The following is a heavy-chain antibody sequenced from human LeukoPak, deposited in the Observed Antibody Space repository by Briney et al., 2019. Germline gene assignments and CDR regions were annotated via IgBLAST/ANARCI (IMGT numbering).Heavy chain of an antibody. Sequence: PGGSRRLSGAPSGFTFSTYGMNWVRQAPGKGLDWVAAISYDGSNEFYADSVKGRFTISRDNSKNTLYLQMNSLRAEDTAVYYCAKGQGLYAPLRNYGMDVWGQGTTVTVSS. D-gene: IGHD2-2*01. CDR2: ISYDGSNE. CDR1: GFTFSTYG. J-gene: IGHJ6*02. V-gene: IGHV3-30*18. CDR3: AKGQGLYAPLRNYGMDV.